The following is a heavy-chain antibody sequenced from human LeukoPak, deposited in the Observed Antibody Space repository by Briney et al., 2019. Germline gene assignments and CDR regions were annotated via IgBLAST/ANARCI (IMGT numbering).Heavy chain of an antibody. CDR3: ARGGATVVTDAFDI. J-gene: IGHJ3*02. CDR1: GFTFSSYD. D-gene: IGHD4-23*01. CDR2: IGTAGDT. V-gene: IGHV3-13*01. Sequence: GGSLRLSCAASGFTFSSYDMHWVRQATGKGLEWVSAIGTAGDTYYPGSVKGRFTISRENAKNSLYLQMNSLRAGDTAVYYCARGGATVVTDAFDIRGQGTMVTVSS.